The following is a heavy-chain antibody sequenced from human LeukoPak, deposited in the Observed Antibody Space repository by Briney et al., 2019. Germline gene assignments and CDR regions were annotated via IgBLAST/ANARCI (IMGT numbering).Heavy chain of an antibody. CDR2: IIPILGIA. Sequence: SVKVSCKASGSTFSSYAICWVRQAPGQGLEWMGRIIPILGIANYAQKFQGRVTITADKSTSTAYMGLSSLRSEDTAVYYCATGTCYGSGSYYFDYWGQGTLVTVSS. D-gene: IGHD3-10*01. CDR3: ATGTCYGSGSYYFDY. J-gene: IGHJ4*02. V-gene: IGHV1-69*04. CDR1: GSTFSSYA.